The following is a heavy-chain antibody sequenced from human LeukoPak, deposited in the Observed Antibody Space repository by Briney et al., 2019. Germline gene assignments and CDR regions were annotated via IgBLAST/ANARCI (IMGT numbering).Heavy chain of an antibody. Sequence: SETLSLTCAVSGGSISSSNWWSWVRQPPGKGLEWIGEICHSGSTNYNPSLKSRVTISVDKSKNQFSLKLSSVTAADTAVYYCARKGYSYGFPYYYYGMDVWGNGTTVTVSS. CDR3: ARKGYSYGFPYYYYGMDV. D-gene: IGHD5-18*01. CDR2: ICHSGST. CDR1: GGSISSSNW. V-gene: IGHV4-4*02. J-gene: IGHJ6*04.